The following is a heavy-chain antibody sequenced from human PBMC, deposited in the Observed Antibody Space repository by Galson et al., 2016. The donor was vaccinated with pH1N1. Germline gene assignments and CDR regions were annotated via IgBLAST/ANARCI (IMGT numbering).Heavy chain of an antibody. CDR3: ARDRGGLNSMDV. CDR2: IWSDARIT. CDR1: GSSFSSSD. D-gene: IGHD1-26*01. Sequence: SLRLSCAASGSSFSSSDMYWVRQAPGKGLEWVTVIWSDARITNYGDSVMGRFTISRDNSKKTLFLQRRSLRVEDTAVYYCARDRGGLNSMDVWGRGTTVTVSS. J-gene: IGHJ6*02. V-gene: IGHV3-33*01.